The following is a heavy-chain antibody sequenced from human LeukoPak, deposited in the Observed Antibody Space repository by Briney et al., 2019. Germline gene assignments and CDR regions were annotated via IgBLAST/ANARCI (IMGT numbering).Heavy chain of an antibody. CDR2: VGGSGGSA. CDR1: GFTFSSYA. V-gene: IGHV3-23*01. CDR3: AKEGSSWYRSHTDY. J-gene: IGHJ4*02. Sequence: GGSLRPSCAASGFTFSSYAMSWVREAPGKGLEWVSTVGGSGGSAYYADSVKGRFTISRDNSKNTLYLQMNSLRAEDTAVYYCAKEGSSWYRSHTDYWGQGTLVTVSS. D-gene: IGHD6-13*01.